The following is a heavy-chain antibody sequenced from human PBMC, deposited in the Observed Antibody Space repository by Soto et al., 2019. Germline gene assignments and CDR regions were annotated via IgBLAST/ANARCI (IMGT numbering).Heavy chain of an antibody. Sequence: QVPLVESGGGVVQPGRSLRLSCAASGFPVSSYAMYWVRQAPGKGLEWVAVISCDGSNKYYADSVKGRFTISRDNAKNTLYLQMNLLRAEATAVDYCASAREGGRLVISHYCAYWAQATLVTVTS. V-gene: IGHV3-30-3*02. CDR1: GFPVSSYA. J-gene: IGHJ4*02. CDR3: ASAREGGRLVISHYCAY. D-gene: IGHD6-19*01. CDR2: ISCDGSNK.